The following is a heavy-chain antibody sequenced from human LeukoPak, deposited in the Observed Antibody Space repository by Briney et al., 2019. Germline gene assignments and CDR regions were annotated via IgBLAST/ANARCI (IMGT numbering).Heavy chain of an antibody. CDR2: INRDGRDK. V-gene: IGHV3-7*01. CDR1: GFSFSDFW. CDR3: ARSISSYNWNWGNWFDP. D-gene: IGHD1-7*01. J-gene: IGHJ5*02. Sequence: GGSLRLSCAASGFSFSDFWMSWVRQAPGKGLEWVTNINRDGRDKFYVDSVKGRFTISRDNAKNSLYLQMNSLRAEDTAVYYCARSISSYNWNWGNWFDPWGQGTLVTVSS.